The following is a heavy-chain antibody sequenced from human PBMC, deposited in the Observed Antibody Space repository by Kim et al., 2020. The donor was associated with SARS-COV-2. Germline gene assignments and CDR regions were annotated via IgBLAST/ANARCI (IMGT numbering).Heavy chain of an antibody. V-gene: IGHV4-34*01. D-gene: IGHD3-3*01. CDR3: ARGITIFGVDHFDY. Sequence: PALKSRVPISVDTSKNQFSLKLSSVTAADTAVYYCARGITIFGVDHFDYWGQGTLVTVSS. J-gene: IGHJ4*02.